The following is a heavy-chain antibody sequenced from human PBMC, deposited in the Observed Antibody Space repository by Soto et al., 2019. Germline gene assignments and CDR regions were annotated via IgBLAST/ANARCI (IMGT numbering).Heavy chain of an antibody. CDR3: PRWPQLEPRFDY. D-gene: IGHD1-1*01. CDR2: IYYSGST. Sequence: SETLSLTCSVSGGSISSGGYYWSWIRQHPGKGLEWIGYIYYSGSTYYNPSLKSRVTISVDTSKNQFSLKLSSVTAADTAVYYCPRWPQLEPRFDYWGQGTLVT. V-gene: IGHV4-31*03. J-gene: IGHJ4*02. CDR1: GGSISSGGYY.